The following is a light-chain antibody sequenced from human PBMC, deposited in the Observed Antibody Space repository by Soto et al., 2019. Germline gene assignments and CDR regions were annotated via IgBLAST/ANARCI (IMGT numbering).Light chain of an antibody. CDR2: GAS. J-gene: IGKJ1*01. CDR1: QRVISSY. Sequence: IVLTQSPGTLSLSPGERATLSCRASQRVISSYLAWFQQRPGRAPRLLIYGASKRATDIPDRFTGSASGTDFALTISRLATEDFAVYYYQQYVTYPVTFGQGTKVEIK. CDR3: QQYVTYPVT. V-gene: IGKV3-20*01.